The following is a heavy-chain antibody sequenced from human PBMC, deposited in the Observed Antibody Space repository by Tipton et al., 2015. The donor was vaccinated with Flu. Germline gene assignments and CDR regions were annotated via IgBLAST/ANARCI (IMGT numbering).Heavy chain of an antibody. CDR3: ARAWAAAGSA. CDR1: GYTFTGYW. CDR2: IKQDGSEK. V-gene: IGHV3-7*01. D-gene: IGHD6-13*01. J-gene: IGHJ5*02. Sequence: QLVQSGAEVKKPGASVKVSCKASGYTFTGYWMSWVRQAPGKGLEWVANIKQDGSEKYYVDSVKGRFIISRDNAKNSLYLQMNSLRSEDTAVYYCARAWAAAGSAWGQGTLVTVSS.